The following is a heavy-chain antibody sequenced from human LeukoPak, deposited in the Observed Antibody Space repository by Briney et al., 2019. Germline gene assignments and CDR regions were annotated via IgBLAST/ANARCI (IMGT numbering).Heavy chain of an antibody. CDR3: ARAPSEIGGYCPEYFRR. V-gene: IGHV3-74*01. CDR1: GFTLSSYW. CDR2: IKSDGRT. Sequence: PGGSLRLSCAASGFTLSSYWMHWVRQAPGKGLVWVSRIKSDGRTNYADSVKGRFTISRDNAKNTVSLQMNSLRAEDTGVYYCARAPSEIGGYCPEYFRRWGQGTLVIVSS. D-gene: IGHD2-21*01. J-gene: IGHJ1*01.